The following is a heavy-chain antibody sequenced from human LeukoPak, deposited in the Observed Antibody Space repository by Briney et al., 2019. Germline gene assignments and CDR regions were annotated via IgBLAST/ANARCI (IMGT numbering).Heavy chain of an antibody. CDR2: IYPVDSDT. CDR3: ARSGWGYSFDY. D-gene: IGHD3-10*01. CDR1: GYSFTSYW. J-gene: IGHJ4*02. Sequence: GESLKISCKGSGYSFTSYWIGWVRQMPGKGLEWMGTIYPVDSDTIYSPSFQGQVTISADKSNSTAYLQWSSLKASDTAMYYCARSGWGYSFDYWGQGTLVTVSS. V-gene: IGHV5-51*01.